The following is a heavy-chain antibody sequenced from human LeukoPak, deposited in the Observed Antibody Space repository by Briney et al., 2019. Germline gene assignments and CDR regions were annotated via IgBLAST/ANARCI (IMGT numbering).Heavy chain of an antibody. D-gene: IGHD1-26*01. CDR2: ISSTSNYI. V-gene: IGHV3-21*04. CDR3: ARGGIITSYAFEI. CDR1: GFTFSTYA. Sequence: GGSLRLSCAASGFTFSTYAISWVRQAPGKGLEWVSCISSTSNYIFYADSVRGRFTISRDNAKNSLYLQMDSLRAEDTAVYYCARGGIITSYAFEIWGQGAMDTVSS. J-gene: IGHJ3*02.